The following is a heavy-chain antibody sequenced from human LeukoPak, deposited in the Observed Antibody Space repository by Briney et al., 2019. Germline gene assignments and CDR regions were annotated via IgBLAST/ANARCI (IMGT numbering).Heavy chain of an antibody. J-gene: IGHJ4*02. CDR2: INHSGST. CDR3: ATQGSWYYQPDY. D-gene: IGHD6-13*01. V-gene: IGHV4-34*01. CDR1: GGSFSGYY. Sequence: SETLSLTCTVYGGSFSGYYWSWIRQPPGKGLEWIGEINHSGSTNYNPSLKSRVTISIDTSKNQFSLNLSSVTAADTAVYYCATQGSWYYQPDYWGQGTLVTVSS.